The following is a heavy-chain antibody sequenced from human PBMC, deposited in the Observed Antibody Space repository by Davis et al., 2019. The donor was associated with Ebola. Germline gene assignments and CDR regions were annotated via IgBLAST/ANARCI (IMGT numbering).Heavy chain of an antibody. Sequence: GGSLRLSCAASGFTFSDYYMSWIRQAPGKGLEWVSYISSSGSTIYYADSVKGRFTISRDNAKNSLYLQMNSLRGEDTAVYYCARSGLSFGVVKYHYGMDAWGKGTTVTVSS. D-gene: IGHD3-3*01. J-gene: IGHJ6*04. V-gene: IGHV3-11*01. CDR2: ISSSGSTI. CDR1: GFTFSDYY. CDR3: ARSGLSFGVVKYHYGMDA.